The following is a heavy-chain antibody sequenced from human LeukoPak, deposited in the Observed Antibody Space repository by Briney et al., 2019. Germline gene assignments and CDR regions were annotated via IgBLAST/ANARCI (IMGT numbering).Heavy chain of an antibody. CDR2: INPNSGGT. CDR1: GYTFTSYG. Sequence: GASVKVSCKASGYTFTSYGISWVRQAPGQGLEWMGWINPNSGGTNYAQKFQGRVTMTRDTSISTAYMELSRLRSDDTAVYYCARAGAARHPYYYYYMDVWGKGTTVTVSS. J-gene: IGHJ6*03. D-gene: IGHD6-6*01. CDR3: ARAGAARHPYYYYYMDV. V-gene: IGHV1-2*02.